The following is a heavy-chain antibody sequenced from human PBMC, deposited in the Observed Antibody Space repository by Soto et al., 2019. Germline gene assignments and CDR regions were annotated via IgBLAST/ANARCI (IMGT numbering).Heavy chain of an antibody. CDR3: ARRDFYCRGRNCFSGDYAMDV. V-gene: IGHV3-30*04. J-gene: IGHJ6*02. D-gene: IGHD2-15*01. CDR1: GFTFSIYA. Sequence: QVQLVESGGGVVQPGSSLRLSCTASGFTFSIYAMHWVRQAPGKGLEWVSIISFDGKNIDYARSLRGRFTISRDNSQNTLYLQMDSLRTEHTAVYYCARRDFYCRGRNCFSGDYAMDVWGQGTTVTVSS. CDR2: ISFDGKNI.